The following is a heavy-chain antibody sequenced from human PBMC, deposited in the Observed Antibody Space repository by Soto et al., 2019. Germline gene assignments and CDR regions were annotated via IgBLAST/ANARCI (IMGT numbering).Heavy chain of an antibody. CDR3: ATGQMPGIAVAGTFRGWFDP. Sequence: ASVKVSCKVSGYTLTELSMHWVRQAPGKGLEWMGGFDPEDGETIYAQKFQGRVTMTEDTSTDTAYMELSSLRSEDTAVYYCATGQMPGIAVAGTFRGWFDPWGQGTLVTVSS. V-gene: IGHV1-24*01. CDR1: GYTLTELS. CDR2: FDPEDGET. J-gene: IGHJ5*02. D-gene: IGHD6-19*01.